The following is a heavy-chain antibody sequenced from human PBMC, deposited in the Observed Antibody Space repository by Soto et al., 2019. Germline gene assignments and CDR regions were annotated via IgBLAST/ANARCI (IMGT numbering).Heavy chain of an antibody. Sequence: GGSLRLSCAASGFTFSSYAMSWVRQAPGKGLEWVSAISGSGGSTYYADSVRGRFTISRDNSKNTQYLQMNSLRAEDTAVYYCAKDPNYDFWSGPNWFDPWGQGTLVTVSS. V-gene: IGHV3-23*01. CDR1: GFTFSSYA. CDR3: AKDPNYDFWSGPNWFDP. D-gene: IGHD3-3*01. J-gene: IGHJ5*02. CDR2: ISGSGGST.